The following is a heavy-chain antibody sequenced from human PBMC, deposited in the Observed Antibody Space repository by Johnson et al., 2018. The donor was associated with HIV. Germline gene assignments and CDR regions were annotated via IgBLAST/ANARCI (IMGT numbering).Heavy chain of an antibody. Sequence: VQLVESGGGVVRPGGSLRLSCAASGFAFHDRGMSWVRQAPGKGLEWVSGINGNGGSTAYADSVKGRFTISRDNSKNTLYLQMNSLRIEEPAVYYCARGSRYTYDNDDVYLLQAFDVWGQGTVVTVSS. CDR1: GFAFHDRG. V-gene: IGHV3-20*04. J-gene: IGHJ3*01. CDR3: ARGSRYTYDNDDVYLLQAFDV. D-gene: IGHD3-16*01. CDR2: INGNGGST.